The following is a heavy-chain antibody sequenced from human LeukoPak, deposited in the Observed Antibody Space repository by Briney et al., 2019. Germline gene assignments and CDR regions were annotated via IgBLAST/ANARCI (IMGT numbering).Heavy chain of an antibody. CDR1: GFTFSSYA. CDR2: ISGSGGST. V-gene: IGHV3-23*01. J-gene: IGHJ3*02. CDR3: AKDYYDSSGYYLGNAFDI. Sequence: GGSLRLSCAASGFTFSSYAMSWVRQAPGKGLEWVSAISGSGGSTYYADSVKGRFTISRDNSKNTLYLQMNSLRAEDTAVYYCAKDYYDSSGYYLGNAFDIWGQGTMVTVSS. D-gene: IGHD3-22*01.